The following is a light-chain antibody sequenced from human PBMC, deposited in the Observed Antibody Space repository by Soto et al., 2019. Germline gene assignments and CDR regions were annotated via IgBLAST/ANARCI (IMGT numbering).Light chain of an antibody. CDR1: QSISSN. Sequence: EIVMTQSPATLSVSPGEKATLSCRASQSISSNLAWYQQKPGQAPRLLISGASTRATGIAARFSGSGSGTEFTLTISSLQSEDFAVYYCQQYNNWPVTFGGGTKVEIK. J-gene: IGKJ4*01. V-gene: IGKV3-15*01. CDR2: GAS. CDR3: QQYNNWPVT.